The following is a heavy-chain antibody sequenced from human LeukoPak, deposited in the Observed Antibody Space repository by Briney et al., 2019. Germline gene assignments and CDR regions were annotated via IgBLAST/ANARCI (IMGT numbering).Heavy chain of an antibody. V-gene: IGHV1-69*13. CDR1: GGTFSSYA. D-gene: IGHD1-7*01. CDR2: IIPIFGTA. CDR3: ARDRNWNYTPESSDAFDI. J-gene: IGHJ3*02. Sequence: SVKVSCKASGGTFSSYAISWVRQAPGQGLEWMGGIIPIFGTANYAQKFQGRVTITADESTSTAYMELSSLRSEDTAVYYCARDRNWNYTPESSDAFDIWGQGTMVTVSS.